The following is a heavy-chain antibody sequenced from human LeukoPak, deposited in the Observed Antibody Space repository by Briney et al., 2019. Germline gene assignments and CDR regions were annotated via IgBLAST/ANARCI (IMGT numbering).Heavy chain of an antibody. V-gene: IGHV1-2*02. J-gene: IGHJ4*02. CDR3: ARDIEYYDSSGFPTYYFDY. CDR2: INPNSGGT. Sequence: ASVKVSCKASGYTFTGYYMHWVRQAPGQGLEWMGWINPNSGGTNYAQKFQGRVTMTRDTSISTAYMELSRLRSDGTAVYYCARDIEYYDSSGFPTYYFDYWGQGTLVTVSS. D-gene: IGHD3-22*01. CDR1: GYTFTGYY.